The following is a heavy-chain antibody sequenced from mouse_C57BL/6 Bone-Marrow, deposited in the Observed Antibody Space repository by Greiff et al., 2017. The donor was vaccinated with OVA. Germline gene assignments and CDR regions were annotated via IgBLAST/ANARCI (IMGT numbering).Heavy chain of an antibody. V-gene: IGHV7-1*01. CDR2: SRNKANDYTT. CDR1: GFTFSDFY. CDR3: ARDAEMDY. J-gene: IGHJ4*01. Sequence: EVQVVESGGGLVQSGRSLRLSCATSGFTFSDFYMEWVRQAPGKGLEWIAASRNKANDYTTEYSASVKGRFIVSRDTSQSILYLQMNALRAEDTAIYYCARDAEMDYWGQGTSVTVSS.